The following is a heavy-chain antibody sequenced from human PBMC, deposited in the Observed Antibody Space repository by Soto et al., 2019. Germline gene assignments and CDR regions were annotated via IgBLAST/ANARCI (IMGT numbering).Heavy chain of an antibody. D-gene: IGHD1-26*01. J-gene: IGHJ4*02. CDR2: ISAYNGNT. V-gene: IGHV1-18*01. CDR1: GYTFTSYG. Sequence: QVKLVQSGAEVKKPGASVKVSCKASGYTFTSYGISWVRQAPGQGLEWMGWISAYNGNTNYAQKLQGRVTMTTDTTTSTAYKELRSLRSDETAVYYCARDREVGATTDYWGQGTLVTVSS. CDR3: ARDREVGATTDY.